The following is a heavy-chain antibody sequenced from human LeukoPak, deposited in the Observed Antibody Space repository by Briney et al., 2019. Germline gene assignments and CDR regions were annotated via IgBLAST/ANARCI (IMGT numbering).Heavy chain of an antibody. V-gene: IGHV6-1*01. Sequence: SQTLSLTCAISGDSVSSNSVTWNWIRQSPSRGLEWLGRTYYRSTWYNDYAVSVRGRITVNPDTSKNQFSLHLNSVTPEDTAVYYCARSSATTFDPWGQGTLVTVSS. CDR3: ARSSATTFDP. D-gene: IGHD4-11*01. J-gene: IGHJ5*02. CDR1: GDSVSSNSVT. CDR2: TYYRSTWYN.